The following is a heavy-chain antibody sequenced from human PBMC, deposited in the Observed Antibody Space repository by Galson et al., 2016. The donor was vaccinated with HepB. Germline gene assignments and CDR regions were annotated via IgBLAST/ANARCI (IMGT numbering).Heavy chain of an antibody. CDR2: VYFSGRT. Sequence: SETLSLTCNISGGSINNYYWTWIRQPPGRGLEWIGHVYFSGRTDYNPSLKSRVTISLDSSKNHFSLRLISVTAADTALYFCARTGGYYETSGYSFDYWGRGPLVNVSS. CDR1: GGSINNYY. V-gene: IGHV4-59*01. CDR3: ARTGGYYETSGYSFDY. D-gene: IGHD3-22*01. J-gene: IGHJ4*02.